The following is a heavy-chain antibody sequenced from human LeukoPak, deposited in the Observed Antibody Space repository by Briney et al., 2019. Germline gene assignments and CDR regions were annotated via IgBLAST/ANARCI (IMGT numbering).Heavy chain of an antibody. J-gene: IGHJ4*02. V-gene: IGHV1-46*01. D-gene: IGHD6-13*01. CDR2: INPSDGST. CDR1: GYTFTSYY. CDR3: ARDKTGQQLVSGFDY. Sequence: ASVKVSCKASGYTFTSYYMHWVRQAPGQGLEWMGIINPSDGSTSYAQKFQGRVTMTRDMSTSTVYMELSSLRSEDTAVYYCARDKTGQQLVSGFDYWGQGTLVTVSS.